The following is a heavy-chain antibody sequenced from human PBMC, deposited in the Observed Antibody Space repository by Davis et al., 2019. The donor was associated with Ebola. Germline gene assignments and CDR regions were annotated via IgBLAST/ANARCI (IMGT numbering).Heavy chain of an antibody. CDR3: ARHFAPYYDFWSGYHSPYYYYGMDV. CDR2: IYYSGST. J-gene: IGHJ6*02. V-gene: IGHV4-39*01. Sequence: MPSETLSLTCTVSGGSISSSSYYWGWIRQPPGKGLEWIGSIYYSGSTYYNPSLKSRVTISVDTSKNQFSLKLSSVTAADTAVYYCARHFAPYYDFWSGYHSPYYYYGMDVWGQGTTVTVSS. D-gene: IGHD3-3*01. CDR1: GGSISSSSYY.